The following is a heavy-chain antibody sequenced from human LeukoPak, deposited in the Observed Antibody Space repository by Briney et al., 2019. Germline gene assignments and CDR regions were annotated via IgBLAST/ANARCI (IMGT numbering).Heavy chain of an antibody. Sequence: PSETLSLTCSVSGGSISNGDYYWGWIRQAPGKGLEWIGSIFYGGSTHYNPSLKSRATISVDTSKNQFSLKPTSVTAADAAMYYCARQLPTAAADTRGYFDYWGQGTVVTVSS. CDR1: GGSISNGDYY. D-gene: IGHD6-25*01. CDR2: IFYGGST. J-gene: IGHJ4*01. V-gene: IGHV4-39*01. CDR3: ARQLPTAAADTRGYFDY.